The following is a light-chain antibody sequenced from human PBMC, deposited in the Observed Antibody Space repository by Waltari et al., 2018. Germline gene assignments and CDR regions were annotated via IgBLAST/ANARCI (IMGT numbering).Light chain of an antibody. Sequence: DIVMTQSPDSLAVSLGEGATINCKSSQTVLYRDNNKNYLTWYQQKPGQPPKLLFSWASIRESGVPDRLSASGSGTDFTLTISSLQAEDVAVYYCHQHYTTPWTFGQGTKVESK. V-gene: IGKV4-1*01. CDR2: WAS. CDR1: QTVLYRDNNKNY. J-gene: IGKJ1*01. CDR3: HQHYTTPWT.